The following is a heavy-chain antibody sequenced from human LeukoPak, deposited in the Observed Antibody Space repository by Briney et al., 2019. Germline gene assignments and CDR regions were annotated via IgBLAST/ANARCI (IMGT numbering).Heavy chain of an antibody. CDR1: GYTFTSYG. D-gene: IGHD6-13*01. Sequence: ASVKVSCKASGYTFTSYGISWVRQAPGQGLEWMGWISAYNGNTNYAQKLQGRVTMTTDTSTSTAYMELRSLRSDDTAVYYCARDSVIRYSSSWYALHLPPVEIDYWGQGTLVTVSS. V-gene: IGHV1-18*01. CDR3: ARDSVIRYSSSWYALHLPPVEIDY. CDR2: ISAYNGNT. J-gene: IGHJ4*02.